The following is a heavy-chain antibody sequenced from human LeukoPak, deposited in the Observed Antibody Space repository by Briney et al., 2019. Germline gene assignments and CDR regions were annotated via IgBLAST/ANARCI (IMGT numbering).Heavy chain of an antibody. CDR3: AKDLHSSTSSIGYYYYGMDV. CDR1: GFTFSSYG. V-gene: IGHV3-30*18. D-gene: IGHD2-2*01. J-gene: IGHJ6*02. Sequence: GGSLRLSCAASGFTFSSYGMHWVRQAPGKGLXXXXXISYDGSNKYYADSVKGRFTISRDNSKNTLYLQMNSLRAEDTAVYYCAKDLHSSTSSIGYYYYGMDVWGQGTTVTVSS. CDR2: ISYDGSNK.